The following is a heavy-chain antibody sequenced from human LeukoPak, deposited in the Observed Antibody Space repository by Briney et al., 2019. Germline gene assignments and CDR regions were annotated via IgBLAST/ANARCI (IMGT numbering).Heavy chain of an antibody. V-gene: IGHV4-39*07. CDR2: IFYSGST. CDR3: ARVFSYPLRAPFDP. Sequence: PSETLSLTCTVSSGSISTSNYYWGWVRQPPGKALEWIGNIFYSGSTYYNPSLKSRVTISVDTSKNQFSLKLSSVTAADTAVYYCARVFSYPLRAPFDPWGQGTLVTVSS. CDR1: SGSISTSNYY. J-gene: IGHJ5*02. D-gene: IGHD3-3*01.